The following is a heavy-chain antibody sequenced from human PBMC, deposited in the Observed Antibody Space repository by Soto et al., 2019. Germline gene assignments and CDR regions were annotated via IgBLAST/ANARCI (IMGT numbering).Heavy chain of an antibody. CDR2: ITKTGTTI. V-gene: IGHV3-11*01. Sequence: QARLVESGGGLVEPGGSLRLSCTASGFTFGDFYMMWFRQAPGRGLEWISYITKTGTTIYHADPVEGRFSVSRDNAMSSLYLQMNRLRAEDTAVYFCARTNGNSRGGVYNLWGQGTRVTVSS. CDR1: GFTFGDFY. J-gene: IGHJ4*02. CDR3: ARTNGNSRGGVYNL. D-gene: IGHD3-16*01.